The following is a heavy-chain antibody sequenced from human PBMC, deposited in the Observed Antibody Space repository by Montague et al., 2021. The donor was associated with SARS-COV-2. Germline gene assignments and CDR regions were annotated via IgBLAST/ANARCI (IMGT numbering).Heavy chain of an antibody. CDR2: ISYDGSNK. CDR3: AKDAARYSRTWGNGVGLLDS. V-gene: IGHV3-30*04. J-gene: IGHJ4*02. Sequence: PLRLSCAASGFTFSGYPMHWVRQAPGKGLEWVTLISYDGSNKYYADSVKGRFTISRDNSKDTLYLQMNSLRADDTAVYYCAKDAARYSRTWGNGVGLLDSWGQGTLVTVSS. D-gene: IGHD6-13*01. CDR1: GFTFSGYP.